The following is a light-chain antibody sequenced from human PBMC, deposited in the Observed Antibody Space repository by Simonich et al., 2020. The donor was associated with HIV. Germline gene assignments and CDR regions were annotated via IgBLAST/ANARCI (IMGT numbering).Light chain of an antibody. CDR1: VLAKKY. V-gene: IGLV3-27*01. Sequence: SYELTQPSSVSVSPGQTARITCSGDVLAKKYVRWFQQKPGQAPGLVIYKDSERPAGIPERFSGSTLGTTATLTVSGAQVEDEADYYCYSEADNNLVFGGGTKLTVL. J-gene: IGLJ2*01. CDR3: YSEADNNLV. CDR2: KDS.